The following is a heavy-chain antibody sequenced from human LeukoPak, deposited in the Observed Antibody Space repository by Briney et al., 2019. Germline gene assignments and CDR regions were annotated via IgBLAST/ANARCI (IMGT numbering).Heavy chain of an antibody. Sequence: GGSLRLSCAASGFTFYDYTMHWVRHAPGKGLEWVSLISWDGGSTYYADSVKGRFTISRDNSKNSLYLQMNSLRTEDTALYYCAKDRGIAAAGGYYMDVWGRGTTVTVSS. CDR3: AKDRGIAAAGGYYMDV. CDR2: ISWDGGST. CDR1: GFTFYDYT. V-gene: IGHV3-43*01. J-gene: IGHJ6*03. D-gene: IGHD6-13*01.